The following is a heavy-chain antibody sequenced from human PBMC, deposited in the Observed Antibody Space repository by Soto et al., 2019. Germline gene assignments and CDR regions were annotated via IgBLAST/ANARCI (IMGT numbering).Heavy chain of an antibody. CDR3: ARLYTGYEAFDY. CDR1: GGSINSGDYY. D-gene: IGHD5-12*01. V-gene: IGHV4-30-4*01. CDR2: IYYSGST. J-gene: IGHJ4*02. Sequence: PSETLSLTCIVSGGSINSGDYYWMWIRQSPGKGLEWIGYIYYSGSTYYNPSLKSRSTISIDTSKNQFFLDVDSVTAADTAVYYCARLYTGYEAFDYWGQGTLVTVSS.